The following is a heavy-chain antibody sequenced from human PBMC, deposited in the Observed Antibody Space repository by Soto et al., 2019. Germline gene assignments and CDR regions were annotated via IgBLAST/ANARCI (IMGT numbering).Heavy chain of an antibody. CDR1: GDSLNSGAYY. CDR2: IYDTGGT. Sequence: PETLSLTCNVSGDSLNSGAYYWTWIRQSPGRGLEWIGHIYDTGGTNYNPSLRSRLTISLDTSKNHFSLTLRSVNAVDTGVYFCARSWGGDLYSYWGQGHPVTVSS. J-gene: IGHJ4*02. CDR3: ARSWGGDLYSY. V-gene: IGHV4-61*03. D-gene: IGHD2-2*02.